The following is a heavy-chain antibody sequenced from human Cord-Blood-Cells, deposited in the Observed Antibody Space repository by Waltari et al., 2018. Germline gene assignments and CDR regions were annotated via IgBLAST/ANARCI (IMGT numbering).Heavy chain of an antibody. CDR3: ARGVLKNAFDI. Sequence: QVQLVQSGAEVKKPGASVKVSCKASGYTFTGYYMHWVRQAPGQGLEWMGWSNPNSGGTKYAQKVQGRVTMTRETSISTAYMELSRLRSDDTAVYYCARGVLKNAFDIWGQGTMVTVSS. CDR2: SNPNSGGT. CDR1: GYTFTGYY. V-gene: IGHV1-2*02. J-gene: IGHJ3*02.